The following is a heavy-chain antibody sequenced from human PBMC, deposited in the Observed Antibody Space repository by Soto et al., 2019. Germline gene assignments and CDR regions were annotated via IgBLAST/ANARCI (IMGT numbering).Heavy chain of an antibody. Sequence: EVQLLESGGGLVQPGGSLRLSCAASGFTFSSYAMSWVRQAPGKGLEWVSAISGSGGTTYYADSVKGRFTFPRDNSRNTLYLQMNSLRAEDAAVYYCAKPATGWFSAFDIWGQGTMVTVSS. V-gene: IGHV3-23*01. CDR1: GFTFSSYA. D-gene: IGHD6-19*01. CDR3: AKPATGWFSAFDI. J-gene: IGHJ3*02. CDR2: ISGSGGTT.